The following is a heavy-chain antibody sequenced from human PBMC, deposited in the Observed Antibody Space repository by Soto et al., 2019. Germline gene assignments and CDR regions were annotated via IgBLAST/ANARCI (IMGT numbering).Heavy chain of an antibody. D-gene: IGHD6-13*01. CDR2: RKQDGSER. J-gene: IGHJ4*02. Sequence: GGSLRLSCVVSGFTFSSYWMNWGREAPGKGREGVANRKQDGSERYYVDSAKGRFTISRDSAKNSLYLQMNSLSPEDTAIYYCATSRTFDSRGEGTLVTVSS. V-gene: IGHV3-7*01. CDR1: GFTFSSYW. CDR3: ATSRTFDS.